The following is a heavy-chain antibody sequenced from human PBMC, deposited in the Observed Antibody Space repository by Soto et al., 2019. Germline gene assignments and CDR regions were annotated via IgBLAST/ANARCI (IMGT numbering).Heavy chain of an antibody. Sequence: EVQLLDSGGGLVQPGGSLRLSCAASGFTFSSYAMNWVRQAPGKGLEWVSVISGSGDSTYYADSVKGRFTISRDNSKNTVDLQMNSLRTEDTAVDYCARRGPGAYFDYWGQGTLVTVSS. CDR3: ARRGPGAYFDY. CDR1: GFTFSSYA. CDR2: ISGSGDST. V-gene: IGHV3-23*01. D-gene: IGHD2-8*02. J-gene: IGHJ4*02.